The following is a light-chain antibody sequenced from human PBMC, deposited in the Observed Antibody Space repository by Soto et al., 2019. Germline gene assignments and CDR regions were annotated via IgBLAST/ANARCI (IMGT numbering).Light chain of an antibody. CDR3: QQYINWPPWT. CDR1: QSVSSD. J-gene: IGKJ1*01. Sequence: EIVMTQSPATLSVSPGERATLSCRASQSVSSDLAWYQQKPGQAPRLLIYRASTRATGVPARFSGSGSGTEFTLTISSLQSEDFAVYYCQQYINWPPWTFGQGTKVDIX. V-gene: IGKV3-15*01. CDR2: RAS.